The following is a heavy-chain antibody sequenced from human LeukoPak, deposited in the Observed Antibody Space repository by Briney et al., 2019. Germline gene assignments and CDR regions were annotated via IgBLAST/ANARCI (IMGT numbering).Heavy chain of an antibody. D-gene: IGHD2-2*01. J-gene: IGHJ4*02. CDR3: ASRGYCSSTSCYAFDY. Sequence: SETLSLTCAVYGGSFSGYYWSWIRQPPGKGLEWIGEINHSGSTNYNPSLKSRVTISVDTSKNQSSLKLSFVTAADTAVYYCASRGYCSSTSCYAFDYWGQGTLVTVSS. CDR2: INHSGST. V-gene: IGHV4-34*01. CDR1: GGSFSGYY.